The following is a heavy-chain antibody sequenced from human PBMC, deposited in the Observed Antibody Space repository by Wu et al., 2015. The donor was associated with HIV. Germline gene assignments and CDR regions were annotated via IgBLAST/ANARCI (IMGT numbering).Heavy chain of an antibody. Sequence: QVQLVQSGAEVKKPGASVKVSCKASGYTFTSYDINWVRQATGQGLEWMGWMNPRTGNTGYAQKFQGRVTMTRDTSISTANMELSSLRSEDTAVYYCARDRGVPAANDAFDIWGQGTMVTVSS. J-gene: IGHJ3*02. D-gene: IGHD2-2*01. CDR3: ARDRGVPAANDAFDI. CDR2: MNPRTGNT. CDR1: GYTFTSYD. V-gene: IGHV1-8*01.